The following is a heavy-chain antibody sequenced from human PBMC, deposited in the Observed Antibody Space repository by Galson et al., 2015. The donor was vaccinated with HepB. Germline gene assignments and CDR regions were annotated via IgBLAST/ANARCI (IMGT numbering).Heavy chain of an antibody. J-gene: IGHJ6*03. V-gene: IGHV3-53*01. D-gene: IGHD5-18*01. CDR2: IYSGGST. CDR1: GFTVSSNY. CDR3: ARVSPSIHLPYSYYYMDV. Sequence: SLRLSCAASGFTVSSNYMTWVRQAPGKGLEWVSVIYSGGSTYYADSVKGRFTISRDNSKNTLYLQMNSLRAEDTAVYYCARVSPSIHLPYSYYYMDVWGKGTTVTVSS.